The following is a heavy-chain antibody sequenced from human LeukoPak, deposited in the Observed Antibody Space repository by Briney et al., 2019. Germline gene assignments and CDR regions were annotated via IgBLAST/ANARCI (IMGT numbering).Heavy chain of an antibody. D-gene: IGHD6-6*01. Sequence: ASVKVSCKASGYTFTGYYMHWVRQAPGQGLEWMGWINPNSGGTNYAQKFQGRVTMTRDTSISTAYMELSRLRSDDTAVYYCAXXXASIAARPSDYWGQGTLVTVSS. CDR1: GYTFTGYY. CDR2: INPNSGGT. CDR3: AXXXASIAARPSDY. V-gene: IGHV1-2*02. J-gene: IGHJ4*02.